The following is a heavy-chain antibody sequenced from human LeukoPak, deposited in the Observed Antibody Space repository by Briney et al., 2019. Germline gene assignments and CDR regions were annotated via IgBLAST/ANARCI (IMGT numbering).Heavy chain of an antibody. CDR1: GFTFSSYS. J-gene: IGHJ4*02. Sequence: TGGSLRLSCAASGFTFSSYSMNWVRQAPGKGLEWVSSISSSSSYLYYADSVKGRFTISRDNAKNSLYLQMNSLRAEDTAVYYCARDEYSSSSWYYFDYWGQGTLVTVSS. CDR3: ARDEYSSSSWYYFDY. V-gene: IGHV3-21*01. CDR2: ISSSSSYL. D-gene: IGHD6-6*01.